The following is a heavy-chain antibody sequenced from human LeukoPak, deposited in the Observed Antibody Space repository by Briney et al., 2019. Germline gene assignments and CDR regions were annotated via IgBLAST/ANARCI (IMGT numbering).Heavy chain of an antibody. Sequence: PGRSLRLSCAASGFTFSNYGLHWVRQAPGKGLEWVAVISYNAGYKHYTDSVKGRFTISRDDSKSTVYLQMNSLRAEDTALYYCARESIDGDCQFDYWGQGTLVTVSS. J-gene: IGHJ4*02. CDR2: ISYNAGYK. V-gene: IGHV3-30*12. CDR1: GFTFSNYG. D-gene: IGHD2-21*02. CDR3: ARESIDGDCQFDY.